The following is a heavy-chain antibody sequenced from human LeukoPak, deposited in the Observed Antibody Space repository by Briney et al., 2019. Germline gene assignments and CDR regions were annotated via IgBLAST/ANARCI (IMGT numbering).Heavy chain of an antibody. CDR2: INAGNGNT. CDR3: ARSCSSTSCESDYFDY. CDR1: GYTFTSYA. D-gene: IGHD2-2*01. Sequence: ASVKVSCKASGYTFTSYAMHWVRQAPGQRLEWMGWINAGNGNTKYSQKFQGRVTITRDTSASTAYMELSSLRSEDTAVYYCARSCSSTSCESDYFDYRGQGTLVTVSS. V-gene: IGHV1-3*01. J-gene: IGHJ4*02.